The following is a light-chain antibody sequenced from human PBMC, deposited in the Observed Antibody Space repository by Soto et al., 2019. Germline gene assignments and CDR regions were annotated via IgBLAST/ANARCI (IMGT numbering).Light chain of an antibody. Sequence: QAVVTQGPSLTVSPGGTVTLTCGSSTGTVTSGHYPYWFQQKPGQAPRTLIYDTVKKHSWTPARFSGSLLGGKAALTLSGAQPEDEADYYCLLSYNGPDVFGPGTKGTVL. CDR2: DTV. V-gene: IGLV7-46*01. CDR1: TGTVTSGHY. CDR3: LLSYNGPDV. J-gene: IGLJ1*01.